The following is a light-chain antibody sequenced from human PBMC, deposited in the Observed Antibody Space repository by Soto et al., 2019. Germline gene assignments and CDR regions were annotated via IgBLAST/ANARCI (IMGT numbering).Light chain of an antibody. CDR1: QSVDRY. CDR2: DAS. Sequence: DIQMTQYPSTLSASVGDRVSITCRASQSVDRYLARYQQKPGKAPHLLIYDASSLESGVPSRFSGSGSGTEFTLTISSLQPDDFTTFYCQQYKDYTWTFGQGTKVEV. J-gene: IGKJ1*01. CDR3: QQYKDYTWT. V-gene: IGKV1-5*01.